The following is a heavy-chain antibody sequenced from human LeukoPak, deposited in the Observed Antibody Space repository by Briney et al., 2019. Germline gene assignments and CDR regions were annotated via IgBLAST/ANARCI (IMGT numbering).Heavy chain of an antibody. D-gene: IGHD3-10*01. Sequence: GESLKISCKGSGYSFTAYWIGWMRQMPGKGLEWMGIIYPGDSDTRYSPSFQGQVTISADKSISTAYLQWSSLKASDTAMYYCAASMVRGITNYYYYGMDVWGQGTTVTVSS. CDR2: IYPGDSDT. CDR3: AASMVRGITNYYYYGMDV. J-gene: IGHJ6*02. CDR1: GYSFTAYW. V-gene: IGHV5-51*01.